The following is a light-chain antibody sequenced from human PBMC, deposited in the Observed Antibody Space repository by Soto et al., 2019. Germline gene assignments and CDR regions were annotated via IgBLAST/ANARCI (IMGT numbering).Light chain of an antibody. CDR1: QTLRGRY. Sequence: EVVLTQSPATLSLSPGERATLSSRASQTLRGRYLAWYQQKPGQAPRLLIYDASYRANGIPDRFSGSGSGTDFTLTISRLEPEDFVVYYCQQYGSSSWTFGQGTKVDIK. CDR3: QQYGSSSWT. V-gene: IGKV3D-20*01. CDR2: DAS. J-gene: IGKJ1*01.